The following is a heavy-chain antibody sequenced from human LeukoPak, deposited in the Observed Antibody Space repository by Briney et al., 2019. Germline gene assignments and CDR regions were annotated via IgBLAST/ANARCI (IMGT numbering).Heavy chain of an antibody. D-gene: IGHD3-22*01. CDR1: GFSISGYW. V-gene: IGHV3-7*01. Sequence: PGGSLRLSCAASGFSISGYWMSWVRQAPGKGLEWVANIKQDGSEKYYVDSVKGRFTISRHNAQNSLYLQMNSLRAEDTAVYFCAIQAPNYYDRSGAYYKDVWGKGTTVTISS. CDR3: AIQAPNYYDRSGAYYKDV. CDR2: IKQDGSEK. J-gene: IGHJ6*03.